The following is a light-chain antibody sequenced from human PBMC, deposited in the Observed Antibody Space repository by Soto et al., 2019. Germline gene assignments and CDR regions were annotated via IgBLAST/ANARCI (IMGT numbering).Light chain of an antibody. J-gene: IGKJ4*01. CDR1: QSISSW. V-gene: IGKV1-5*01. CDR3: QQYNSYLT. Sequence: DIQMTQSPSTLSASVGDRVTITSRASQSISSWLAWYQQKPGKAPKLLIYDASSLESGVPSRFSGSGSGTEFIITISSLQPDDFATYYCQQYNSYLTFGGGTKVEIK. CDR2: DAS.